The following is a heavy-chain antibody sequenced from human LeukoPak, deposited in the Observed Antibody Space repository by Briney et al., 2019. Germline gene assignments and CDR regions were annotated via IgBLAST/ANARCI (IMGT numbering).Heavy chain of an antibody. J-gene: IGHJ4*02. D-gene: IGHD3-10*01. CDR1: GGSISSYY. Sequence: SETLSLTCTVSGGSISSYYWSWIRQPAGKGLEWIGRIYTSGSTNYNPSLKSRVTMSVDTSKNQFSLKLSSVTAADTAVYYCARDRSLTERYYSDYWGQGTLVTVSS. V-gene: IGHV4-4*07. CDR2: IYTSGST. CDR3: ARDRSLTERYYSDY.